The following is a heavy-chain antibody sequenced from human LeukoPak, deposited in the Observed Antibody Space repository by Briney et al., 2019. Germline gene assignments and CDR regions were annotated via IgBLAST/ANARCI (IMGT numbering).Heavy chain of an antibody. D-gene: IGHD3-10*01. Sequence: SETLSLTCTVSGGSISSYYWSWLRQPPGKGLEWIGYIYYSGSTNYNPSLKSRVTISVDTSKNQFSLKLSSVTAADTAVYYCARALLWFGGEFDYWGQGTLVTVSS. J-gene: IGHJ4*02. CDR1: GGSISSYY. CDR3: ARALLWFGGEFDY. V-gene: IGHV4-59*01. CDR2: IYYSGST.